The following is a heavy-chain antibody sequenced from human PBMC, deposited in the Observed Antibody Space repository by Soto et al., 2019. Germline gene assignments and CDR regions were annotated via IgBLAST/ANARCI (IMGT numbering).Heavy chain of an antibody. V-gene: IGHV4-34*01. CDR3: ARRYSYGYWSPWWFAP. Sequence: SETLSLTCAVYGGSFSGYYWSWIRQPPGKGLEWIGEINHSGSTNYNPSLKSRVTISVDTSKNQFSLKLSSVTAADTAVYYCARRYSYGYWSPWWFAPWGQGTLVTVSS. D-gene: IGHD5-18*01. CDR1: GGSFSGYY. CDR2: INHSGST. J-gene: IGHJ5*02.